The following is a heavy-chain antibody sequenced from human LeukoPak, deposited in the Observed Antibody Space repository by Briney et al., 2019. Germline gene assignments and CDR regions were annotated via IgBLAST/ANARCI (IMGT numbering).Heavy chain of an antibody. D-gene: IGHD2-15*01. CDR2: FYTSEST. V-gene: IGHV4-61*02. CDR1: GGSISSASYY. Sequence: SQTLSLTCTVTGGSISSASYYWSWIRQPAGNGLEWIGRFYTSESTNYNPSLKSRVTISVDTSKNQFSLKLSSVTAADTAVYYCARSHYCTGGSCYSAIWFDPWGQGTLVTVSS. CDR3: ARSHYCTGGSCYSAIWFDP. J-gene: IGHJ5*02.